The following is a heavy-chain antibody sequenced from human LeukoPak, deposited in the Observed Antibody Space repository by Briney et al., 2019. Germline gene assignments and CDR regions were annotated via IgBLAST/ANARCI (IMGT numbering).Heavy chain of an antibody. CDR1: GYTFTSYD. CDR3: ARVRDILTGYYKPRWFDS. Sequence: ASVKVSCKASGYTFTSYDINWVRQATGQGLEWMGWMNPNSGNTGHAQKFQGRVTMTRNTSISTAYMELSSLRSEDTAVYYCARVRDILTGYYKPRWFDSWGQGTLVTVSS. V-gene: IGHV1-8*01. D-gene: IGHD3-9*01. J-gene: IGHJ5*01. CDR2: MNPNSGNT.